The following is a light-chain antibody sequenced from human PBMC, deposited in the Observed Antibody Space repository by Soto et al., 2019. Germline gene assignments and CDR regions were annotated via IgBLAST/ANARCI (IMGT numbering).Light chain of an antibody. J-gene: IGLJ2*01. V-gene: IGLV2-14*01. CDR1: SSDVGGYEY. CDR2: DVS. CDR3: SSYTSSSTLVV. Sequence: QSALTQPASVSGSPGQSITISCTGTSSDVGGYEYVSWYQQRPGKAPKLMIYDVSNRPSGVSNRFSGSKSGNTASLTISGLQAEDEADYYCSSYTSSSTLVVFGGGTQLTVL.